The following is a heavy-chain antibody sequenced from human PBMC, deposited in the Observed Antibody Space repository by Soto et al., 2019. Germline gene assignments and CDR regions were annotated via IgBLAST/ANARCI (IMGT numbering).Heavy chain of an antibody. Sequence: QVQLVQSGAEVKKPGASVKVSCKASGYTFTSYGISWVRQAPGQGLVWMGWISAYNGNTNYAQKLQGRVTMTTDTSTSTAYMELRSLRSDDTAVYYCARLFTQNGGYYYYYMDVWGKGTTVTVSS. CDR3: ARLFTQNGGYYYYYMDV. V-gene: IGHV1-18*01. CDR1: GYTFTSYG. D-gene: IGHD3-16*01. CDR2: ISAYNGNT. J-gene: IGHJ6*03.